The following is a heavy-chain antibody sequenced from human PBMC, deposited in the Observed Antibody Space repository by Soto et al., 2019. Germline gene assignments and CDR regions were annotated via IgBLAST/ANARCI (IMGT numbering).Heavy chain of an antibody. D-gene: IGHD5-12*01. V-gene: IGHV1-69*06. CDR3: AKSRLQEMATTKLPPDY. Sequence: QVQLVQSGAEVKKPGSSVKVSCKASGGTFSSYAISWVRQAPGQGLEWMGGIIPIFGTANYAQKFQGRVTITADKSTSTAYMELSSLRSEDTAVYYCAKSRLQEMATTKLPPDYWGQGTLVTVSS. J-gene: IGHJ4*02. CDR2: IIPIFGTA. CDR1: GGTFSSYA.